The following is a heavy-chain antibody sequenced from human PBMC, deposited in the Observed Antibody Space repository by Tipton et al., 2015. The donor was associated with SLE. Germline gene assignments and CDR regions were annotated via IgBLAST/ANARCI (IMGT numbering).Heavy chain of an antibody. V-gene: IGHV3-9*01. J-gene: IGHJ4*02. CDR2: ISWNSGSI. CDR1: GLTFDDYA. CDR3: AKDQSMIVVVSYFDY. Sequence: SLRLSCAASGLTFDDYAMHWVRQAPGKGLEWVSAISWNSGSIGYADSVKGRFTISRDNAKNSLYLQMNSLRAEDTAVYYCAKDQSMIVVVSYFDYWGQRTLLTVSS. D-gene: IGHD3-22*01.